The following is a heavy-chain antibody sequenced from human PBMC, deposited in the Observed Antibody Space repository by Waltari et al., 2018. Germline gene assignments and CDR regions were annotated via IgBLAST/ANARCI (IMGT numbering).Heavy chain of an antibody. CDR3: ARYDRLDY. J-gene: IGHJ4*02. CDR1: GFTFGDHV. D-gene: IGHD3-22*01. Sequence: EVQLVESGGGLVQPGRSLRLSCTTPGFTFGDHVMSWFRQAPGKGLQWVGFIRSNTYGGTTEYAASVKGRFTISRDDSKNIAYLQMNSLKTEDTAVYYCARYDRLDYWGQGTLVTVSS. V-gene: IGHV3-49*03. CDR2: IRSNTYGGTT.